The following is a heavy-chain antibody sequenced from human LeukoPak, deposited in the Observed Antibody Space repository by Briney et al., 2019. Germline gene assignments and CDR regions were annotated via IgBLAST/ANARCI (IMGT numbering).Heavy chain of an antibody. CDR3: ARRIAATAMYHYSVDC. CDR2: ISGSGGTT. D-gene: IGHD6-13*01. CDR1: RFTFSSYS. Sequence: PGGSLSLSHSAWRFTFSSYSINGVRQAPGKGLEWVSAISGSGGTTYYADSVKGRFTISRDNSKNTLYLQMNSLRGEDTAVYYCARRIAATAMYHYSVDCWGHGTTVIVSS. V-gene: IGHV3-23*01. J-gene: IGHJ6*02.